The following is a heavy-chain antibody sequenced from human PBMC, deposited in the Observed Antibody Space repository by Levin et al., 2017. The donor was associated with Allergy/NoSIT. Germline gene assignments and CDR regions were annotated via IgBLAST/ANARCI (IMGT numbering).Heavy chain of an antibody. CDR2: MNPNSGNT. V-gene: IGHV1-8*01. J-gene: IGHJ6*02. CDR1: GYTFTSYD. Sequence: GESLKISCKASGYTFTSYDINWVRQATGQGLEWMGWMNPNSGNTGYAQKFQGRVTMTRNTSISTAYMELSSLRSEDTAVYYCARVKGSSSWYPGSHYYYGMDVWGQGTTVTVSS. D-gene: IGHD6-13*01. CDR3: ARVKGSSSWYPGSHYYYGMDV.